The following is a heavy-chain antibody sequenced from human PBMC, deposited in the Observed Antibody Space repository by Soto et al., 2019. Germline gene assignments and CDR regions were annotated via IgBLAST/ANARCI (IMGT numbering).Heavy chain of an antibody. CDR2: IYYSGST. Sequence: PSETLSLTCAVSGGSISSNNWWSWVRQPPGKGLEWIGSIYYSGSTYYNPSLKSRVTISVDTSKNQFSLKLSSVTAADTAVYYCASPKIAFYNWFDPWGQGTLVTVYS. CDR3: ASPKIAFYNWFDP. D-gene: IGHD3-3*02. CDR1: GGSISSNNW. J-gene: IGHJ5*02. V-gene: IGHV4-39*01.